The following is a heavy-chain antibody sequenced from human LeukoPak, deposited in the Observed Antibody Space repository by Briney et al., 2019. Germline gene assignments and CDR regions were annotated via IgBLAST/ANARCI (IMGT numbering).Heavy chain of an antibody. CDR2: INPSGDNT. CDR3: ARDRFAQYCSSTSCYRLYYYYYYMDV. CDR1: GYTFTNNY. Sequence: GASVKVSCKASGYTFTNNYMHWVRQAPGQGLEWMGIINPSGDNTWYAQKFQGRVTMTTDTSTSTAYMELRSLRSDDTAVYYCARDRFAQYCSSTSCYRLYYYYYYMDVWGKGTTVTISS. J-gene: IGHJ6*03. V-gene: IGHV1-46*01. D-gene: IGHD2-2*01.